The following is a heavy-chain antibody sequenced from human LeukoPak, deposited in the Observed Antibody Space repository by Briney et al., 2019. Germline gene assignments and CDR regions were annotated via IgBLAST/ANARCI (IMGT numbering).Heavy chain of an antibody. CDR2: INHSGST. CDR3: ARDGGYCSSTSCYHRTYFDY. J-gene: IGHJ4*02. V-gene: IGHV4-31*03. D-gene: IGHD2-2*01. Sequence: SETLSLTCTVSGGSVSSGSYYWSWIRQPPGKGLEWIGEINHSGSTYYNPSLKSRVTISVDTSKNQFSLKLSSVTAADTAVYYCARDGGYCSSTSCYHRTYFDYWGQGTLVTVSS. CDR1: GGSVSSGSYY.